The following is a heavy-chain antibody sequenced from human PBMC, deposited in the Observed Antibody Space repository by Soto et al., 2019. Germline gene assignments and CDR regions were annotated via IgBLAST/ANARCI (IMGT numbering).Heavy chain of an antibody. Sequence: QIQLVQSGAEVKKPGASVKVSCKASGYTFSSYHITWVRQAPGQGLEWMGWISAYNGNTNYAQNLQGRVTMTTDPSTSKAYMELRSLRSDDTAVHYCARDLPRVDYWGQGTLVTVSS. CDR1: GYTFSSYH. CDR2: ISAYNGNT. V-gene: IGHV1-18*01. J-gene: IGHJ4*02. CDR3: ARDLPRVDY.